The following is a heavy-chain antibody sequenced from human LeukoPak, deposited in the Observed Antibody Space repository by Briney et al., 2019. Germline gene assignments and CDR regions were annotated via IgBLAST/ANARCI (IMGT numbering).Heavy chain of an antibody. Sequence: GASVKVSCKASGYTFTSFDINWLRQATGQGLEWMGWMSPHSGNTGYAQKFLGRVTMTRNTSISTAYLELSSLRSEDTAVYYCARADFWSAQTYKPDAFDIWGQGTLVTVSS. CDR2: MSPHSGNT. J-gene: IGHJ3*02. CDR3: ARADFWSAQTYKPDAFDI. D-gene: IGHD3-3*01. CDR1: GYTFTSFD. V-gene: IGHV1-8*01.